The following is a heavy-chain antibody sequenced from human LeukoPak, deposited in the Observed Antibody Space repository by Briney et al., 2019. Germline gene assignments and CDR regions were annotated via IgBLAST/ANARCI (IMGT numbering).Heavy chain of an antibody. J-gene: IGHJ3*02. CDR3: ARDFSVGGQAMGLDAFDI. CDR2: ISSSSSYI. V-gene: IGHV3-21*01. Sequence: KSGGSLRLSCAASGFTFSSYSMNWVRQAPGKGLEWVSSISSSSSYIYYADSVKGRFTISRDSAKNSLYLQMNSLRAEDTAVYYCARDFSVGGQAMGLDAFDIWGQGTMVTVSS. CDR1: GFTFSSYS. D-gene: IGHD4/OR15-4a*01.